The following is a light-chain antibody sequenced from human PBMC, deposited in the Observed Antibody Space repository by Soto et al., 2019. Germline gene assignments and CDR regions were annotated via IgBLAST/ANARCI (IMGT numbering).Light chain of an antibody. CDR3: ATWHDSFYV. Sequence: QSVLTQPPSASGTPGQRVTVSCSGSTSDIGTNAVNWFQHLPGTAPRLLIYTNNQRPSGVPDRFSGSKSGTSASLAISGLQPEDEATYYCATWHDSFYVFGTGTKLPVL. CDR1: TSDIGTNA. CDR2: TNN. J-gene: IGLJ1*01. V-gene: IGLV1-44*01.